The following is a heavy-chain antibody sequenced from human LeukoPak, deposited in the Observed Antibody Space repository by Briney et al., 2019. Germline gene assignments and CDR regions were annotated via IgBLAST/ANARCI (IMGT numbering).Heavy chain of an antibody. CDR2: IIPVFGIA. J-gene: IGHJ4*02. V-gene: IGHV1-69*04. CDR3: ASFGLYCGGDCYSERNY. CDR1: GGTFSSDA. D-gene: IGHD2-21*02. Sequence: GASVKVSCKASGGTFSSDATSWVRHGPRQGLEWVGRIIPVFGIANYAQTFQGRVTITADKSTSTAYMELSSLRSEDTAVYYCASFGLYCGGDCYSERNYWGQGTLVAVSS.